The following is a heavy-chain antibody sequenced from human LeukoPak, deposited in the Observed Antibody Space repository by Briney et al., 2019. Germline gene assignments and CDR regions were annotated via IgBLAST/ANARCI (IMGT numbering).Heavy chain of an antibody. CDR1: GGSISGHY. V-gene: IGHV4-59*11. CDR2: IYYSGST. Sequence: SETLSLTCTVSGGSISGHYWSWIRQPPRKGLEWIGYIYYSGSTNYNPSLKSRTTISLDTSKSQFSLKLNSVTAADTAVYYCARDGDYDWYFDLWGRGTLVTVSS. J-gene: IGHJ2*01. D-gene: IGHD4-17*01. CDR3: ARDGDYDWYFDL.